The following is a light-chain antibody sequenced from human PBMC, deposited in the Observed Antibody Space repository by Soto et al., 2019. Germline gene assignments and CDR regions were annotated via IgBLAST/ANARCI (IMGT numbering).Light chain of an antibody. CDR1: QGISSY. V-gene: IGKV1-5*01. J-gene: IGKJ1*01. Sequence: IQMTQSPCSLSASVGARVTITCRASQGISSYLGWYQQKPGKAPKLLIYDASSLESGVPSRFSGSGSGTEFTLTISSLQPDDFATYYCQQYNSYSRTFGQGTKVDIK. CDR3: QQYNSYSRT. CDR2: DAS.